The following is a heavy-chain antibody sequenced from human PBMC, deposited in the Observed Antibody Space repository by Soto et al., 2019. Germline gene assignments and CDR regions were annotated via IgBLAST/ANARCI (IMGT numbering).Heavy chain of an antibody. Sequence: PGGSLRLSCAASGFTFSSYAMSWVRQAPGKGLEWVSAISGSGGSTYYADSVKGRFTISRDNSKNTLYLQMNSLRAEDTAVYYCAKPDYNIVVVPAASGWAFDIWGQGTMVTV. CDR2: ISGSGGST. CDR1: GFTFSSYA. V-gene: IGHV3-23*01. D-gene: IGHD2-2*01. CDR3: AKPDYNIVVVPAASGWAFDI. J-gene: IGHJ3*02.